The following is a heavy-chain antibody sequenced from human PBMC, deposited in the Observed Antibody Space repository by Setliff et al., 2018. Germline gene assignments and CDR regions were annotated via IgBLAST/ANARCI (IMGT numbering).Heavy chain of an antibody. CDR3: ARETTYSSSWYGWFDP. V-gene: IGHV4-34*01. D-gene: IGHD6-13*01. J-gene: IGHJ5*02. Sequence: SETLSLTCAVYGGSFSGYYWSWIRQPPGKGLEWIGSIYYSGSTYYNPSLKSRVTISVDTSKNQFSLKLSSVTAADTAVYYCARETTYSSSWYGWFDPWGQGTLVTVSS. CDR1: GGSFSGYY. CDR2: IYYSGST.